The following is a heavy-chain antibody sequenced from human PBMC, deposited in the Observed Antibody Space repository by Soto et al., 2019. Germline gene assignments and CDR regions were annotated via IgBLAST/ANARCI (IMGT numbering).Heavy chain of an antibody. Sequence: GGSLRLSCAASGFTFSSYAMSWVRQAPGKGLEWVSAISGSGGSTYYADSVKGRFTISRDNSKNTLYLQMNSLRAEDTAVYYCAKGGAYYHDSSGYYKQYYHFDYWGQGTLVTVSS. D-gene: IGHD3-22*01. J-gene: IGHJ4*02. CDR3: AKGGAYYHDSSGYYKQYYHFDY. CDR2: ISGSGGST. CDR1: GFTFSSYA. V-gene: IGHV3-23*01.